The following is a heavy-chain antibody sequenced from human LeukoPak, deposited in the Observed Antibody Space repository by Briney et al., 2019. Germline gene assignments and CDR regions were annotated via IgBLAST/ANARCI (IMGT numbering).Heavy chain of an antibody. Sequence: GGSLRLSCAASGFTVSSNYMSWVRQAPGKGLEWVSIIYSGGSTYYADSVKGRFTISRDSSKNTLYLQMNSLRAEDTAVYYCARGKPVSLDYWGQGTLVTVSS. J-gene: IGHJ4*02. CDR2: IYSGGST. D-gene: IGHD4-17*01. V-gene: IGHV3-66*01. CDR3: ARGKPVSLDY. CDR1: GFTVSSNY.